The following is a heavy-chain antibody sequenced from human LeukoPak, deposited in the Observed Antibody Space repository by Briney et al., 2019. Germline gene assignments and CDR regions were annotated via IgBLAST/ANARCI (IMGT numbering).Heavy chain of an antibody. V-gene: IGHV4-34*01. J-gene: IGHJ5*02. CDR2: INHSGST. CDR3: ARGNYYVWGSYRYGFDP. Sequence: PSGTLSLTCAVYGGSFSGYYWSWIRQPPGKGLEWIGEINHSGSTNYNPSLKSRVTISVDTSKNQFSLKLSSVTAADTAVYYCARGNYYVWGSYRYGFDPWGQGTLVTVSS. CDR1: GGSFSGYY. D-gene: IGHD3-16*02.